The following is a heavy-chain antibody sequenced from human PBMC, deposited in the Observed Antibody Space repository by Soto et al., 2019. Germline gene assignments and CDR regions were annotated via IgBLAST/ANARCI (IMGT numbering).Heavy chain of an antibody. CDR2: TYYRSKWYN. CDR3: ARAGQQLVLDYYYYYGVDV. V-gene: IGHV6-1*01. D-gene: IGHD6-13*01. J-gene: IGHJ6*02. Sequence: PSQPLSLTCALSGDSVSSNSAAWNWIRQSPSRGLEWLGRTYYRSKWYNDYAVSVKSRITINPDTSKNQFSLQLNSVTPEDTAVYYCARAGQQLVLDYYYYYGVDVWGQGTTVTVS. CDR1: GDSVSSNSAA.